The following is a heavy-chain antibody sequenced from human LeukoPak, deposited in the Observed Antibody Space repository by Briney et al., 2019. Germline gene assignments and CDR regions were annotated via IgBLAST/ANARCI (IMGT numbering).Heavy chain of an antibody. Sequence: ASVKVSCKASGYTFTDYYIHRVRQAPGQGLEWMGWINPDSGGTNYAQKFQGRVTMTWDTSISTAYMELSRLRSDDTAIYYCARGRFYTSGSYYNRLDYWGQGTLVTVSS. CDR2: INPDSGGT. V-gene: IGHV1-2*02. CDR1: GYTFTDYY. D-gene: IGHD3-10*01. CDR3: ARGRFYTSGSYYNRLDY. J-gene: IGHJ4*02.